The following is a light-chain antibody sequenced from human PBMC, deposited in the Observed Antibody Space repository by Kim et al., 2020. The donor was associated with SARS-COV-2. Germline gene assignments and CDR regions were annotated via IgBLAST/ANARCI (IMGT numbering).Light chain of an antibody. V-gene: IGKV3-20*01. Sequence: EIVLTQSPGTLSLSPGERATLSCRASQSVSSSFLAWYQQKPGQAPRLLIYGASSRATDIPDRFSGSGSGTDFTLTISRLEPEDFAVYYCQQYSNYWTFGQGTKVDIK. CDR1: QSVSSSF. CDR2: GAS. CDR3: QQYSNYWT. J-gene: IGKJ1*01.